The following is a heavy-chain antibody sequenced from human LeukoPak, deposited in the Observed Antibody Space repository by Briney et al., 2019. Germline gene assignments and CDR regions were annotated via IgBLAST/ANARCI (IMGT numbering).Heavy chain of an antibody. CDR2: ISWNSGNI. CDR3: AKEVGRRGNYFDY. CDR1: GFSFDDYA. D-gene: IGHD3-10*01. Sequence: GGSLRLSCAASGFSFDDYAMHWVRQAPGKGLEWVSGISWNSGNIVYADSVKGRFTISRDNAKNSLYLQMNSLRAEDMALYYCAKEVGRRGNYFDYWGQGTLVTVSS. J-gene: IGHJ4*02. V-gene: IGHV3-9*03.